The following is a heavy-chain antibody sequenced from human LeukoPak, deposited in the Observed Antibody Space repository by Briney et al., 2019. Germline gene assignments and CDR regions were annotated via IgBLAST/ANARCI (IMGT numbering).Heavy chain of an antibody. V-gene: IGHV4-39*01. CDR2: LYYSGST. J-gene: IGHJ5*02. Sequence: PSETLSFTCTVSGGSISSSGDYWGWIRQPPGKGLEWIASLYYSGSTYYNPSLKHRVTIYVETSNNQHPLHLSSLTAGDTAVYYCARHEYSGSYYGLSWFDPWGQGTLVTVSS. CDR3: ARHEYSGSYYGLSWFDP. CDR1: GGSISSSGDY. D-gene: IGHD1-26*01.